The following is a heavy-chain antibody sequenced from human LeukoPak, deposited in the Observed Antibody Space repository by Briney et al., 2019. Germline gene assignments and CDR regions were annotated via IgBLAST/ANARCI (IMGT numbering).Heavy chain of an antibody. CDR2: IQGDVREK. Sequence: GGSLRLSCAASGSSFSTDWMTWVRQAPGEGLEWVANIQGDVREKYYVDSVMGRFTISRDNAKNSLYLQMNILRPEDTAVYYCATSGYSYALNYWGQGTLVTVSS. CDR1: GSSFSTDW. D-gene: IGHD2-2*03. J-gene: IGHJ1*01. V-gene: IGHV3-7*01. CDR3: ATSGYSYALNY.